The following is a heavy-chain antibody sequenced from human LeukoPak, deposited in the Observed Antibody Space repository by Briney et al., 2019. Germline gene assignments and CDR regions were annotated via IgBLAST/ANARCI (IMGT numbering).Heavy chain of an antibody. J-gene: IGHJ4*02. D-gene: IGHD2/OR15-2a*01. Sequence: GGSLRLSCAASGLTVMNAWMIWVRQAPGKGLEWVGRVKSNADGGTPDYATAARGRSPLSRGDRKNTTYLQRNILKTEDTAVYYCTTFYHEYSPYWGRGTLVTVSS. CDR3: TTFYHEYSPY. V-gene: IGHV3-15*01. CDR2: VKSNADGGTP. CDR1: GLTVMNAW.